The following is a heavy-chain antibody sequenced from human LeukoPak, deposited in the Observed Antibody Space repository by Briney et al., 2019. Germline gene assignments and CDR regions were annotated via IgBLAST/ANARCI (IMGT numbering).Heavy chain of an antibody. CDR3: AREVNKPTNTDAFNI. V-gene: IGHV4-31*03. J-gene: IGHJ3*02. D-gene: IGHD2-8*01. CDR1: GGSIISDNHF. Sequence: SETLSLTCTVSGGSIISDNHFWSWIRQHPGKGLEWLGYIHHSGRAYYSPSLESRLTISVDTSKNQFSLKLNSVIAADTAVYYCAREVNKPTNTDAFNIWGQGTMVTVSS. CDR2: IHHSGRA.